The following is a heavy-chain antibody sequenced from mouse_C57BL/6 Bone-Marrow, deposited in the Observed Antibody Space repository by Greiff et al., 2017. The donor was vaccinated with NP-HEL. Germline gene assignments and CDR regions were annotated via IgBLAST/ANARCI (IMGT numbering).Heavy chain of an antibody. Sequence: QVQLQQSGAELVKPGASVKISCKASGYAFSSYWMNWVKQRPGKGLEWIGQIYPGDGDTNYTGKFKGKATLTADKSSITAYMQLSSLTSEDSAVYFCARSPLYDGYSLYYFDYWGQGTTLTVSS. CDR3: ARSPLYDGYSLYYFDY. V-gene: IGHV1-80*01. CDR2: IYPGDGDT. D-gene: IGHD2-3*01. J-gene: IGHJ2*01. CDR1: GYAFSSYW.